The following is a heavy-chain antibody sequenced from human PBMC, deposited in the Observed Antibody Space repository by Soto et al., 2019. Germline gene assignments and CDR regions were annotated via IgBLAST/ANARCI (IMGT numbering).Heavy chain of an antibody. J-gene: IGHJ4*02. V-gene: IGHV4-31*03. CDR1: GGSISSGGYY. CDR2: IYYSGST. CDR3: ARDHLSTYCGGDCYYFDY. D-gene: IGHD2-21*02. Sequence: QVQLQESGPGLVKPSQTLSLTCTVSGGSISSGGYYWSWIRQHPGKGLEWIGYIYYSGSTYYNPSLKSRVTIAVDTSKNQFSLKLSSVTAADTAVYYWARDHLSTYCGGDCYYFDYWGQGTLVTVSS.